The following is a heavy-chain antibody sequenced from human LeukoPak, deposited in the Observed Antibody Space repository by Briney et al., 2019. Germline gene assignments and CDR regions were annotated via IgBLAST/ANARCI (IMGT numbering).Heavy chain of an antibody. V-gene: IGHV3-21*01. CDR1: GFTFSSYA. Sequence: GGSLRLSCAASGFTFSSYAMSWVRQAPGKGLEGVSSISSSSSYIYYADSVKGRFTISRDNAKNSLYLQMNSLRAEDTAVYYCARDLPETVTTGDDYWGQGTLVTVSS. CDR2: ISSSSSYI. J-gene: IGHJ4*02. CDR3: ARDLPETVTTGDDY. D-gene: IGHD4-17*01.